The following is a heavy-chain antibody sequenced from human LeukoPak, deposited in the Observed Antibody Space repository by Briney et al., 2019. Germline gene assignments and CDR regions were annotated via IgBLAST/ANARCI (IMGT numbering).Heavy chain of an antibody. V-gene: IGHV3-30*18. CDR1: GFTFSSYG. CDR3: AKDRSNSGSYGTDY. D-gene: IGHD1-26*01. CDR2: ISYDGSNK. Sequence: GRSLRLSRVASGFTFSSYGMHWVRQAPGKGLEWVAVISYDGSNKYYADSVKGRFTISRDNSKNTLYLQMNSLRAEDTAVYYCAKDRSNSGSYGTDYWGQGTLVTVSS. J-gene: IGHJ4*02.